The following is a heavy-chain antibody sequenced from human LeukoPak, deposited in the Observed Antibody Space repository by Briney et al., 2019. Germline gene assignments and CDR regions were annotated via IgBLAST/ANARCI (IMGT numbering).Heavy chain of an antibody. V-gene: IGHV3-49*04. CDR1: GFTFGDYA. J-gene: IGHJ6*02. Sequence: GGSLRLSCTASGFTFGDYAMTWVRQAPGKGLEWVGFIRSKVYSGTTVYAASVKGRFTISRDESKSISYLQMNSLKTEETAVYYCTRRGHTDSSGLWYYYGMDVWGQGTTVTVS. CDR2: IRSKVYSGTT. D-gene: IGHD3-22*01. CDR3: TRRGHTDSSGLWYYYGMDV.